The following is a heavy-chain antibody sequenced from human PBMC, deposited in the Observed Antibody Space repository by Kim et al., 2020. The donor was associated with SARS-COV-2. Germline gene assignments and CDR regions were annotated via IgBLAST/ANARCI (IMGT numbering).Heavy chain of an antibody. V-gene: IGHV3-30*01. Sequence: SADAVKGRFTISRDHSKNTLYLQMNSLRAEDTAVYYCARDRGVTMYYFDFWGQGTLVTVSS. CDR3: ARDRGVTMYYFDF. J-gene: IGHJ4*02. D-gene: IGHD4-17*01.